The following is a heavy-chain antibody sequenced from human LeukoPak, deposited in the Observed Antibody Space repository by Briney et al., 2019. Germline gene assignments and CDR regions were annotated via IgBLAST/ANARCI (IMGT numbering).Heavy chain of an antibody. CDR1: GGSISSGDYY. D-gene: IGHD5-18*01. J-gene: IGHJ4*02. V-gene: IGHV4-30-4*01. CDR2: IYYSGST. Sequence: SQTLSLTCTVSGGSISSGDYYWSWIRQPPGKGLEWIGYIYYSGSTYYNPSLKSRVTISVDTSKNQFSLKLSSVTAVDTAVYYCARDTSGVTAMFDYWGQGTLVTVSS. CDR3: ARDTSGVTAMFDY.